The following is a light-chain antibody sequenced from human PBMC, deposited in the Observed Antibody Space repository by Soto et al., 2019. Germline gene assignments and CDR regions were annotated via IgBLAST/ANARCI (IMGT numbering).Light chain of an antibody. CDR2: AAS. CDR1: QGISKF. J-gene: IGKJ1*01. Sequence: DIQMTQSPSSLSASVGDRVTITCQASQGISKFLNWYQQKPGKAPKLLIYAASSLESGVPSRFTGSGSGTDFTLTISSLQPEDFATYFCHQTYITPWMFGQGTKVEIK. CDR3: HQTYITPWM. V-gene: IGKV1-39*01.